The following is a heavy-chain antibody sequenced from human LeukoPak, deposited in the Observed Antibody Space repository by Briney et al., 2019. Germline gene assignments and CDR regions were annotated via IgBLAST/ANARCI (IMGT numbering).Heavy chain of an antibody. CDR1: GFTFSSYK. D-gene: IGHD5-18*01. CDR2: ISSSGTTI. V-gene: IGHV3-48*03. J-gene: IGHJ6*02. Sequence: GGSLRLSCAASGFTFSSYKMNWVRQAPGKGLEWVSYISSSGTTIYYADSVEGRFTISRDNAKNSLYLQMNSLRAEDTAVYYCARGDTTMVGYYYGMDVWGQGTTVTVSS. CDR3: ARGDTTMVGYYYGMDV.